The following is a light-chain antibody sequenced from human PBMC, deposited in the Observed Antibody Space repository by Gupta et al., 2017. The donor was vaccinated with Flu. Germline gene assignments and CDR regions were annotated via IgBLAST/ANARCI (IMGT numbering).Light chain of an antibody. Sequence: NFMLTQPHSVSESPGKTVTISCTRSSGSIASNYVQWYQQRPGSAPTTVIYEDNQRPSGVPDRFSGSIDSSSNSASLTISGLKTEDEAYYYCQSYDSSNWVFGGGTKLTVL. CDR2: EDN. CDR1: SGSIASNY. J-gene: IGLJ3*02. V-gene: IGLV6-57*03. CDR3: QSYDSSNWV.